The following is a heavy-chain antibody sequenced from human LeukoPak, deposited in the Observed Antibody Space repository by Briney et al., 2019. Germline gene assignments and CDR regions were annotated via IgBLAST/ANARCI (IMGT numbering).Heavy chain of an antibody. D-gene: IGHD4-23*01. CDR1: GFTFSDYY. CDR3: ARETTVVTRYFDY. CDR2: ISSSGTTI. J-gene: IGHJ4*02. Sequence: PGGSLRLSCAASGFTFSDYYMSWIRQAPGKGLECVSYISSSGTTIYYADSVKGRFTISRDNAKNSLFLQMNSLRAEDTAVYYCARETTVVTRYFDYWGQGTLVTVSS. V-gene: IGHV3-11*04.